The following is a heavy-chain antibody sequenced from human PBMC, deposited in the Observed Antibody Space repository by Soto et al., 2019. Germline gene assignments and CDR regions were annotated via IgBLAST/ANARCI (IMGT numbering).Heavy chain of an antibody. CDR2: VNPSGGPT. CDR1: EYTFANHF. D-gene: IGHD3-22*01. Sequence: QVRLVQSGAEVKKPGDSVSVSCKAPEYTFANHFIHWVRQAPGQGLEWLGIVNPSGGPTRYTQKFQGRVNMTMDTSTSTVYMVLSSLASADTAVYYCAREGSDCFDSRIDYWGQGTLVTVSS. V-gene: IGHV1-46*01. J-gene: IGHJ4*02. CDR3: AREGSDCFDSRIDY.